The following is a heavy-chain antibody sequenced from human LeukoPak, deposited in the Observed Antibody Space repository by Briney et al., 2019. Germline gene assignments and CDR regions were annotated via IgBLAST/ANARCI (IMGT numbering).Heavy chain of an antibody. D-gene: IGHD4/OR15-4a*01. Sequence: SETLSLTCTLSGGSISSGGYYWSWIRQHPGKGLEWIVYIHYNGNTYYNPSLKSRVTISVGTSKNQFSLKLSSVTAADTAVFDCAGGAMVGANLFDRWGQGTLVTVSS. CDR1: GGSISSGGYY. V-gene: IGHV4-31*03. CDR2: IHYNGNT. J-gene: IGHJ5*02. CDR3: AGGAMVGANLFDR.